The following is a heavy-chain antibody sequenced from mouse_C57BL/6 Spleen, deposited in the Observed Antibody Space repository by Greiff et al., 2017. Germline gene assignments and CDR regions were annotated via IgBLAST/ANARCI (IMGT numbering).Heavy chain of an antibody. CDR2: IDPANGNT. CDR1: GFNIKNTS. V-gene: IGHV14-3*01. Sequence: EVQLQQSVAELVRPGASVKLSCTASGFNIKNTSMHWVKQRPEQGLEWIGRIDPANGNTKYAAKFQGKATITADTSSNTAYLQLSSLTSEDTAIYSGVREGDYYGSPSFAMDYWGQGTSVTVSS. D-gene: IGHD1-1*01. CDR3: VREGDYYGSPSFAMDY. J-gene: IGHJ4*01.